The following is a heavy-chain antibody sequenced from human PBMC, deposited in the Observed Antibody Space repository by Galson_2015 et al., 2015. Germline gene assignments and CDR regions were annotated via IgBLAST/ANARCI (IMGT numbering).Heavy chain of an antibody. CDR2: INTNTGNP. D-gene: IGHD5-24*01. Sequence: SVKVSCKASGYTFTSYAMNWVRQAPGQGLEWMGWINTNTGNPTYAQGFTGRFVFSLDTSVSTAYLQISSLKAEDTAVYYCARDLARNRDGYSIPFDYWGQGTLVTVSS. J-gene: IGHJ4*02. V-gene: IGHV7-4-1*02. CDR3: ARDLARNRDGYSIPFDY. CDR1: GYTFTSYA.